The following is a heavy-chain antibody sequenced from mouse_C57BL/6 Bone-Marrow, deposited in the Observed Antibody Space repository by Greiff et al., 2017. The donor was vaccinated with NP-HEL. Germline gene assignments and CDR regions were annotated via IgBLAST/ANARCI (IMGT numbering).Heavy chain of an antibody. J-gene: IGHJ3*01. CDR3: ARKALPGPWFAY. Sequence: QVQLQQSGAELARPGASVKLSCKASGYTFTSYGISWVKQRTGQGLEWIGEIYPRSGNTYYNEKFKGKATLTADKSSSTAYMELRSLTSEDSAVYFCARKALPGPWFAYWGQGTLVTVSA. CDR1: GYTFTSYG. V-gene: IGHV1-81*01. CDR2: IYPRSGNT.